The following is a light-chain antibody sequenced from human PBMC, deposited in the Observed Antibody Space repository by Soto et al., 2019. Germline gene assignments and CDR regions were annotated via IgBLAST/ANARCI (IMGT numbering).Light chain of an antibody. CDR2: EGS. J-gene: IGLJ1*01. Sequence: QSALTQPASVSGSPGQSITISCTGTSSDVGNYNLVSWYQQHPGKAPKLMIYEGSKRPSGVSNRFSGSKSGNTASLTISILQAEDEADYYCCSYAGSSTYVFGTG. CDR1: SSDVGNYNL. CDR3: CSYAGSSTYV. V-gene: IGLV2-23*01.